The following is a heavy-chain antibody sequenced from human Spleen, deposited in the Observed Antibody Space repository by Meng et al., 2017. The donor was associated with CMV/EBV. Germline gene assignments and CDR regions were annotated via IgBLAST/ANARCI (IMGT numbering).Heavy chain of an antibody. D-gene: IGHD4-11*01. V-gene: IGHV5-51*01. CDR3: ARVDLYSNYGDY. CDR1: GYSFDTYW. J-gene: IGHJ4*02. Sequence: KVSCKASGYSFDTYWIGWVRQMPGKGLEWMGIIYPGDSDTRYSPSFRGQVTISADKSISTAYLQWSSLKASDTAMYFCARVDLYSNYGDYWGQGTLVTVSS. CDR2: IYPGDSDT.